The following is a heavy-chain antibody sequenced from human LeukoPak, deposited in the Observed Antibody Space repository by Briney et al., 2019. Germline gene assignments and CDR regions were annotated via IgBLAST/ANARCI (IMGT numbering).Heavy chain of an antibody. V-gene: IGHV1-2*02. CDR1: GYTFTDYY. Sequence: GASVKVSCKASGYTFTDYYIHWLRQAPGQGLEWMGWINPNSGGTNYAQKFQGRVTMTRDTSISTAYMELSRLRSDDTAVYYCARGSSLGLRLGELQDWGQGTLVTVSS. CDR3: ARGSSLGLRLGELQD. D-gene: IGHD3-16*01. J-gene: IGHJ4*02. CDR2: INPNSGGT.